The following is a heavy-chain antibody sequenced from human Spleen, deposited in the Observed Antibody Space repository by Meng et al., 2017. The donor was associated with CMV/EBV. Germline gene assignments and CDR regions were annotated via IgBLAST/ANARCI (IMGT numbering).Heavy chain of an antibody. CDR2: VWYDGSNE. V-gene: IGHV3-33*06. Sequence: GESLKISCAASGFTFNRYGMHWVRQAPGKGLEWVAVVWYDGSNEYYAESVKGRFTISRDNSKNTIYLEMNSLRVEDTGVYYCVKDYGSGSSNNYFDLWGRGTLVTVSS. D-gene: IGHD3-10*01. CDR1: GFTFNRYG. CDR3: VKDYGSGSSNNYFDL. J-gene: IGHJ2*01.